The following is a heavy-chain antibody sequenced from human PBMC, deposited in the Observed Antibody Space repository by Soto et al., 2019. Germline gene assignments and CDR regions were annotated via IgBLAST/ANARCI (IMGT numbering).Heavy chain of an antibody. CDR3: ARPVGATTEPLGAFDI. CDR1: GYSFTSYW. Sequence: PGESLKISCKGSGYSFTSYWIGWVRQMPGKGLEWMGIIYPGDSDTRYSPPFQGQVTISADKSISTAYLQWSSLKASDTAMYYCARPVGATTEPLGAFDIWGQGTMVTVSS. J-gene: IGHJ3*02. V-gene: IGHV5-51*01. D-gene: IGHD1-26*01. CDR2: IYPGDSDT.